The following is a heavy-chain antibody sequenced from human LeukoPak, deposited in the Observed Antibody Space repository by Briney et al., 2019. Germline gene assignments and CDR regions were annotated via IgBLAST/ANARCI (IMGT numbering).Heavy chain of an antibody. V-gene: IGHV1-2*02. Sequence: ASVKVSCKASGYTFTGYYMHWVRQAPGQGLEWMGWINPNSGGTNYAQKFQGRVTMTRDTSISTAYMELSRLRSDDTAVYYCARDSVHMITFGGGIGDWGQGTLVTVSS. CDR2: INPNSGGT. J-gene: IGHJ4*02. CDR1: GYTFTGYY. D-gene: IGHD3-16*02. CDR3: ARDSVHMITFGGGIGD.